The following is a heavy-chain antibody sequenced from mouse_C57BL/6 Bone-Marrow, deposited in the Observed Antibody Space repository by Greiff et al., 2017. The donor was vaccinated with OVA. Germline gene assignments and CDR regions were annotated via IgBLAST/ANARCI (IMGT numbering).Heavy chain of an antibody. J-gene: IGHJ3*01. CDR1: GYTFTSYG. D-gene: IGHD2-4*01. Sequence: VQLQQSGAELARPGASVKLSCKASGYTFTSYGISWVKQRTGQGLEWIGEIYPRSGNTYYNEKFKGKATLTAYKSSSTAYMELRSLTSEDSAVYFCARERGIYYDYDVAYWGQGTLVTVSA. CDR2: IYPRSGNT. V-gene: IGHV1-81*01. CDR3: ARERGIYYDYDVAY.